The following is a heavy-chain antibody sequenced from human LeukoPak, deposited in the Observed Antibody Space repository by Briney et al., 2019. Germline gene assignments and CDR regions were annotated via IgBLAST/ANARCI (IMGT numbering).Heavy chain of an antibody. CDR2: IRYDGSNK. Sequence: GWSLRLSCAASACTFSSYGMHWVRQAPGKGLEGVALIRYDGSNKYYADSVKGRFTISRDNSKNPLYLQMNSLRAEETAVYDCAKDLRESKSLWFRPDGYYYYMDVWGKGPTVTISS. CDR1: ACTFSSYG. V-gene: IGHV3-30*02. CDR3: AKDLRESKSLWFRPDGYYYYMDV. D-gene: IGHD3-10*01. J-gene: IGHJ6*03.